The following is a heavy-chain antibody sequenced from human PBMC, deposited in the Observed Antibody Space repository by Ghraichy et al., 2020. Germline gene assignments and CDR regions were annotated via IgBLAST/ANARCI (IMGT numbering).Heavy chain of an antibody. V-gene: IGHV3-48*02. J-gene: IGHJ4*02. CDR1: GFTFSSYS. Sequence: GGSLRLSCAASGFTFSSYSMNWVRQAPGKGLEWVSYISSSSSTIYYADSVKGRFTISRDNAKNSLYLQMNRLRDEDTAVYYCARPPTSYYDFWSGPYYFDYWGQRTLVTVSS. D-gene: IGHD3-3*01. CDR2: ISSSSSTI. CDR3: ARPPTSYYDFWSGPYYFDY.